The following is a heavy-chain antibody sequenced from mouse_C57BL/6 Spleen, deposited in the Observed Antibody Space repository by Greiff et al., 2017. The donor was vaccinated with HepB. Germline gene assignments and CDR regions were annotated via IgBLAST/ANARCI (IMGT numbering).Heavy chain of an antibody. Sequence: QVQLKESGPELVKPGASVKLSCKASGYTFTSYDINWVKQRPGQGLEWIGWIYPRDGSTKYNEKFKGKATLTVDTSSSTAYMELHSLTSEDSAVYFCSGYYGSSLAYWGQGTLVTVSA. V-gene: IGHV1-85*01. J-gene: IGHJ3*01. CDR1: GYTFTSYD. CDR2: IYPRDGST. D-gene: IGHD1-1*01. CDR3: SGYYGSSLAY.